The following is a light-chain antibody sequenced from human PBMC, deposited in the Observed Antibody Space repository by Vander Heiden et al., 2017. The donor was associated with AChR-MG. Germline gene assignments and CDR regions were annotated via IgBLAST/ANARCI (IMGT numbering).Light chain of an antibody. CDR3: QQANSFPLT. CDR1: QGISSW. CDR2: AAS. J-gene: IGKJ4*01. Sequence: DIQMTQSPSSVSASVGARVTITCRASQGISSWVAWYQQKPGKATKLLIYAASSLQSGVPSRFSGSGSGTDFTLTISSLQPEDFATYYCQQANSFPLTFGGGTKVEIK. V-gene: IGKV1-12*01.